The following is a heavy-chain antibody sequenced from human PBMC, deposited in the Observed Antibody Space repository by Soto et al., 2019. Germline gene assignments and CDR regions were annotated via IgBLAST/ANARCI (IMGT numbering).Heavy chain of an antibody. D-gene: IGHD6-6*01. CDR2: ISYDGSNK. V-gene: IGHV3-30-3*01. J-gene: IGHJ6*02. Sequence: SGGSLRLSCAASGFTFSSYAMHWVRQAPGKGLEWVAVISYDGSNKYYADSVKGRFTISRDNSKNTLYLQMNSLRAEDTAVYYCARDPLIRFIAARPRDYYGMDVWGQGTTVTVSS. CDR3: ARDPLIRFIAARPRDYYGMDV. CDR1: GFTFSSYA.